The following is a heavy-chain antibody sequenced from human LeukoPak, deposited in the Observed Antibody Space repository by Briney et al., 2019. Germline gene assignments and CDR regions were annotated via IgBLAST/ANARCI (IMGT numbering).Heavy chain of an antibody. CDR1: GGSISNKY. V-gene: IGHV4-59*12. CDR2: IYYSGST. Sequence: SETLPLTCTVSGGSISNKYWSWIRQPPGKGLEWIGYIYYSGSTNYNPSLKSRVTISVDTSKNQFSLKLSSVTAADTAVYYCAREGITMVRGVVDPYYFDYWGQGTLVTVSS. D-gene: IGHD3-10*01. CDR3: AREGITMVRGVVDPYYFDY. J-gene: IGHJ4*02.